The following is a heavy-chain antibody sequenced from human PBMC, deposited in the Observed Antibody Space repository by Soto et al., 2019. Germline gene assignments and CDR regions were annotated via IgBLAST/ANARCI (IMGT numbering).Heavy chain of an antibody. D-gene: IGHD5-18*01. CDR2: INAGNGGT. J-gene: IGHJ6*02. CDR1: GYTFTSYA. Sequence: GAAGKVSCKASGYTFTSYAMHWVRQAPGQRLEWMGWINAGNGGTKFSQKFQGRVTITRDTSASTSYMELSSLRSEDTAVYYCARDRGYSYSYGMDVWGQGTTVTVSS. CDR3: ARDRGYSYSYGMDV. V-gene: IGHV1-3*01.